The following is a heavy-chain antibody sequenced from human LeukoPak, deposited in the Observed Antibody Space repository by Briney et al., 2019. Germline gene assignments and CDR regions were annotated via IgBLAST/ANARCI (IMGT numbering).Heavy chain of an antibody. Sequence: PSETLSLTCTVSGYSISSDYFWGWLRQPLGEGLELIGSISHSENTYYNPSLKSRVTISVDTSKNHFSLKLSSVTAADTAVYYCARADAISGRVDYWGQGTLVTVSS. CDR3: ARADAISGRVDY. V-gene: IGHV4-38-2*02. CDR2: ISHSENT. J-gene: IGHJ4*02. D-gene: IGHD6-19*01. CDR1: GYSISSDYF.